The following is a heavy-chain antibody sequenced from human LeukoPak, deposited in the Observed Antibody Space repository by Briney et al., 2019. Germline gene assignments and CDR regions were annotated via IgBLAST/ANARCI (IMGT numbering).Heavy chain of an antibody. V-gene: IGHV3-21*01. CDR2: ISSSSSYI. CDR1: GFTFSSYS. CDR3: ARDNNAHSSGWYGDFDY. Sequence: GGSLRLSCAASGFTFSSYSMNWVRQAPGKGLEWVSSISSSSSYIYYADSVKGRFTISRDNAKNSLYLQMNSLRAEDTAVYYCARDNNAHSSGWYGDFDYWGQGTLVTVSS. D-gene: IGHD6-13*01. J-gene: IGHJ4*02.